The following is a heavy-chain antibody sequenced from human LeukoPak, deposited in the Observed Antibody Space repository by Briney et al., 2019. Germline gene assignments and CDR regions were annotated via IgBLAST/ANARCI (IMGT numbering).Heavy chain of an antibody. D-gene: IGHD6-19*01. J-gene: IGHJ4*02. CDR3: ARSVAVSGSFDS. CDR1: GDSFSTNSAA. Sequence: SQTLSLTCVISGDSFSTNSAAWNWVRQSPSRGLEWLGRTYYRYKWYNDHAVSVKSRIIINPDTSKNQLSLQLNSVTPEDTAVYYCARSVAVSGSFDSWGQGTLVTVSS. V-gene: IGHV6-1*01. CDR2: TYYRYKWYN.